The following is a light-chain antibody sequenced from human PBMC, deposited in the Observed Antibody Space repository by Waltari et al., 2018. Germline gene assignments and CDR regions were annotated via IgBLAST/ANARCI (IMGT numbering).Light chain of an antibody. CDR3: QQYNNWRT. CDR1: QSVSSN. V-gene: IGKV3-15*01. CDR2: GAS. J-gene: IGKJ2*01. Sequence: EIVMTQSPATLSVSPGDRATLSCRASQSVSSNLAWYQQQPGQAPTLLIYGASTRATGIPAGFGGSGSGTEFTLSISSLQAEEFAVYYCQQYNNWRTFGQGTKLESK.